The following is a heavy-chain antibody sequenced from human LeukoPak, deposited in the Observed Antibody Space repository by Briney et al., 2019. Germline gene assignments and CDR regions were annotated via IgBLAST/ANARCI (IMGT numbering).Heavy chain of an antibody. CDR3: ARYRAQTYYYDSSGYYDNWFDP. J-gene: IGHJ5*02. Sequence: GGSLRLSCAASGFTFSSYVMHWVRQAPGKGLEWVAIISYDGSNEYYADSVKGRFTISRDNSKNTLYLQMNSLRAADTAVYYCARYRAQTYYYDSSGYYDNWFDPWGQGTLVTVSS. V-gene: IGHV3-30*04. CDR1: GFTFSSYV. CDR2: ISYDGSNE. D-gene: IGHD3-22*01.